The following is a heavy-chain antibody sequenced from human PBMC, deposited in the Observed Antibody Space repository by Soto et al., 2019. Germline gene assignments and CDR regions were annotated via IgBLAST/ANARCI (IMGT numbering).Heavy chain of an antibody. J-gene: IGHJ5*02. CDR1: GGSISSSSYY. CDR3: ARQGGSGWEDNWFDP. CDR2: IYYSGST. Sequence: QLQLQESGPGLVKPSETLSLTCTVSGGSISSSSYYWGWIRQPPGKGLEWIGSIYYSGSTYYNPSLKSRVTISVDTSKNQFSLKLSSVTAADTAVYYCARQGGSGWEDNWFDPWGQGTLVTVSS. V-gene: IGHV4-39*01. D-gene: IGHD6-19*01.